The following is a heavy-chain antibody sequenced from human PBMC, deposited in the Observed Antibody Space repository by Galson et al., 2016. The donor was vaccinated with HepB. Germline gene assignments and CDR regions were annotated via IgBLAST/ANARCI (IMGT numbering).Heavy chain of an antibody. J-gene: IGHJ6*02. Sequence: SLRLSCAASGFTLRNYGVHWVRQAPGKGLEWVALIWNDGNNKICADSLKGRITISRDNSNNTLYLQMNRLRNDDTAIYYCARDRTHYSGSGTPGLLDVWGQGTTVTVSS. CDR1: GFTLRNYG. V-gene: IGHV3-33*01. CDR3: ARDRTHYSGSGTPGLLDV. CDR2: IWNDGNNK. D-gene: IGHD3-10*01.